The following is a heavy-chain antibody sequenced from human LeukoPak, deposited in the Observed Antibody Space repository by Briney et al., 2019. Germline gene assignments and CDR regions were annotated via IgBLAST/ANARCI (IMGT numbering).Heavy chain of an antibody. D-gene: IGHD4-17*01. CDR3: ARDRGVTRANFDY. Sequence: PSETLSLTCTVSGGSISSGSYYWSWIRQPAGKGLEWIGRIYTSGSTNYNPSLKSRVTISVDTSKNRFSLKLSSVTAADTAVYYCARDRGVTRANFDYWGQGTLVTVSS. CDR2: IYTSGST. V-gene: IGHV4-61*02. CDR1: GGSISSGSYY. J-gene: IGHJ4*02.